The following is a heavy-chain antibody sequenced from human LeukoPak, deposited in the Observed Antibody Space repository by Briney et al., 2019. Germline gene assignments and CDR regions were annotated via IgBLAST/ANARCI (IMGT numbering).Heavy chain of an antibody. J-gene: IGHJ3*02. Sequence: PGGSLRLSCAASGFPFSNYTMNWVRRAPGKGLEWVSLITSSSTYVESADSVKGRFTISRDNAKNSLSLQMNSLRAEDTAVYYCARDFGWGGALDIWGQGTMVTVSS. CDR3: ARDFGWGGALDI. CDR2: ITSSSTYV. D-gene: IGHD6-19*01. CDR1: GFPFSNYT. V-gene: IGHV3-21*01.